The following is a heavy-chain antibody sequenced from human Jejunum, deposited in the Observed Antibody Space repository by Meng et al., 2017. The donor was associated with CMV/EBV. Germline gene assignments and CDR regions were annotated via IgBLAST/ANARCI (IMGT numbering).Heavy chain of an antibody. J-gene: IGHJ4*02. CDR3: AKVIAY. V-gene: IGHV3-30*02. Sequence: VGLVEPGGALSQPGGALSLSCAASGFTFTTCRLQGVRQAPGKGLQWVAFINYDGNNDYYTYSVKGRFTISRDNYKNTVFLQMDSLRPEDSAIYYCAKVIAYWGRGTLVTVSS. CDR1: GFTFTTCR. CDR2: INYDGNND.